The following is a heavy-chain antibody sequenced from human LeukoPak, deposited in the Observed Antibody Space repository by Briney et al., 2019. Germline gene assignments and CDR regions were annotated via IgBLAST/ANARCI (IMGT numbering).Heavy chain of an antibody. D-gene: IGHD5-18*01. Sequence: GGSLRLSCAASGFSFSTSSMSWVRQTPGKGLEWISYIRGSSTTIYYADSVKGRFTISRDNARNSLYLQMNDLRAEDTGVYFCARDARSHCSTDARYGQYFNYWGQGSLVTVSS. V-gene: IGHV3-48*01. CDR3: ARDARSHCSTDARYGQYFNY. J-gene: IGHJ4*02. CDR1: GFSFSTSS. CDR2: IRGSSTTI.